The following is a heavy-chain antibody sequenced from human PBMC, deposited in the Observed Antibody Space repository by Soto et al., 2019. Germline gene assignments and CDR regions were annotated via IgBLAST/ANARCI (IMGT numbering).Heavy chain of an antibody. CDR2: ISSSSSYI. Sequence: PGGSLRLSCAASGFTFSSYSMNWVRQAPGKGLEWVSSISSSSSYIYYAETVKGRFTISRDNAKNSLYLQMNSLRAEDTAVYYCARTLYGDYAFDIWGQGTMVTVSS. D-gene: IGHD4-17*01. J-gene: IGHJ3*02. CDR3: ARTLYGDYAFDI. CDR1: GFTFSSYS. V-gene: IGHV3-21*01.